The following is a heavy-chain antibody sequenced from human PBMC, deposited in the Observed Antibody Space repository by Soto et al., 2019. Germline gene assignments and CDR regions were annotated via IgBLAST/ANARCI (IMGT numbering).Heavy chain of an antibody. Sequence: KTSETLSLTCTVSGGSISSSSYYWGWIRQPPGKGLEWIGSIYYSGSTYYNPSLKSRVTISVDTSKNQFSLKLSSVTAADTAVYYCARGDGSGIRLGLGPWGQGTLVTVSS. D-gene: IGHD3-10*01. CDR3: ARGDGSGIRLGLGP. CDR1: GGSISSSSYY. CDR2: IYYSGST. V-gene: IGHV4-39*01. J-gene: IGHJ5*02.